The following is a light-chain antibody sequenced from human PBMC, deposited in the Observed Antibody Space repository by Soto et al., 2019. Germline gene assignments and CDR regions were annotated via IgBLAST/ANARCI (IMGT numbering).Light chain of an antibody. J-gene: IGLJ1*01. Sequence: QSALAHPPSVSRSRGQSVTISLYGTSSDLYRYNRVSWDQRPPRPGPKLLIYEVSNRPSGIPDRFSGSKSSNTASLTISGLQAEDEAEYYCSLYTTASTYVFGTGTKVTLL. V-gene: IGLV2-18*01. CDR3: SLYTTASTYV. CDR2: EVS. CDR1: SSDLYRYNR.